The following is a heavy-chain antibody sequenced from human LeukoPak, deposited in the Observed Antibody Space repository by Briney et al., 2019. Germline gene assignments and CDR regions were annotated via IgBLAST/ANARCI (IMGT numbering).Heavy chain of an antibody. J-gene: IGHJ4*02. CDR2: IDSSGST. CDR3: SRLIYYFDY. V-gene: IGHV4-59*08. CDR1: GDSIRSYY. D-gene: IGHD3-10*01. Sequence: SETLSLTCSVSGDSIRSYYWTWIRQPPGKGLEWIGYIDSSGSTNYNPSLKSRVTIAVDTSKNQFSLKLSSVTAADTAMYYCSRLIYYFDYWGQGTLVTVSS.